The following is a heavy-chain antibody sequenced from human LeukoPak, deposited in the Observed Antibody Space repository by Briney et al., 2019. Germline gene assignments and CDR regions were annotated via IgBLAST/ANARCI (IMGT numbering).Heavy chain of an antibody. CDR2: IIPIFGTA. Sequence: GASVKVSCKASGGTFSSYAISWVRQAPGQGLEWMGGIIPIFGTANYAQKFQGRVTITADESTSTAYMELSSLRSEDTAVYYCARDYDSSGYFDYWGQGTLVTVSS. CDR1: GGTFSSYA. D-gene: IGHD3-22*01. V-gene: IGHV1-69*13. CDR3: ARDYDSSGYFDY. J-gene: IGHJ4*02.